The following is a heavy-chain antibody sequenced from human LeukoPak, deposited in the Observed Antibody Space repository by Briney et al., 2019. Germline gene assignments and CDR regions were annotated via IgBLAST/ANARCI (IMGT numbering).Heavy chain of an antibody. Sequence: SETLSLTCTVSGGSISSYYWSWIRQPPGKGLEWIGYIYYSGSTYYNPSLKSRVTISVDTSKNQFSLKLSSVTAADTAVYYCARSSAVVRPDYWGQGTLVTVSS. CDR1: GGSISSYY. D-gene: IGHD3-10*01. J-gene: IGHJ4*02. CDR3: ARSSAVVRPDY. CDR2: IYYSGST. V-gene: IGHV4-59*08.